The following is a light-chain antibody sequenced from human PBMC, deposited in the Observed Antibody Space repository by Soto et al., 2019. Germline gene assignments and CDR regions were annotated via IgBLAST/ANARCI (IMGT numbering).Light chain of an antibody. J-gene: IGKJ1*01. CDR3: QQYDSYPWT. Sequence: DIQMTQSPSTLSASVGDRVTITCRASQSISSWLAWYQQKPGKAPKLLIYKASSIESGVPSRFSGSGSGTEVTLTISSLQADDFANYYCQQYDSYPWTFGQGTKVDIK. CDR1: QSISSW. CDR2: KAS. V-gene: IGKV1-5*03.